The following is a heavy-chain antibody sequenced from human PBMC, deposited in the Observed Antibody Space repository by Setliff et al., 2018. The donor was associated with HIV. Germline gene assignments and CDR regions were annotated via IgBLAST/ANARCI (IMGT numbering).Heavy chain of an antibody. CDR2: ITAYNDNT. CDR1: GYTFISYY. V-gene: IGHV1-18*04. CDR3: AKGTGLDVFEI. J-gene: IGHJ3*02. D-gene: IGHD1-1*01. Sequence: ASVKVSCKASGYTFISYYIHWVRQAPGQGLEWMGWITAYNDNTYYEGKFQGRVTMTTDTSTSTAYMELRSLRSDDTAVYFCAKGTGLDVFEIWGQGTKVTVSS.